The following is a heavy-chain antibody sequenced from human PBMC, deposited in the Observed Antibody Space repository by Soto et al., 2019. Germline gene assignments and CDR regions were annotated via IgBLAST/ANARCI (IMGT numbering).Heavy chain of an antibody. Sequence: GGSLRLSCAASGFTFSSYSMHWVRQAPGKGLEWVAIISYDEINKYYADSVKGRFTISRDNSKNTLYLQMSSLRAEDTAVYYCAKSVYNWNDGFFDYWGQGTLVTVSS. CDR1: GFTFSSYS. CDR2: ISYDEINK. V-gene: IGHV3-30*18. CDR3: AKSVYNWNDGFFDY. D-gene: IGHD1-1*01. J-gene: IGHJ4*02.